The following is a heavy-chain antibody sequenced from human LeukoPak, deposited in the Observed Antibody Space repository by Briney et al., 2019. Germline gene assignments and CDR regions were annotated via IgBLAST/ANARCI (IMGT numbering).Heavy chain of an antibody. V-gene: IGHV3-64*01. Sequence: PGGSLRLSCAASGFTFSTYSMRWVRQAPGKGLECVSAISSNGVSTYYANSVKDRFTISRDNSKNTLYLQMGSLRAEDMAVYYCASGDTMVRGVRPLDYWGQGTLVTVSS. CDR1: GFTFSTYS. CDR2: ISSNGVST. J-gene: IGHJ4*02. D-gene: IGHD3-10*01. CDR3: ASGDTMVRGVRPLDY.